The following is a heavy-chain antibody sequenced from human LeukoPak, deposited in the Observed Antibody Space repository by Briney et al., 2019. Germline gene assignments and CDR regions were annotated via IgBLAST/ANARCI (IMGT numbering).Heavy chain of an antibody. CDR2: ITGSGDST. D-gene: IGHD6-19*01. CDR1: RVSFSSYA. CDR3: AFGPHQQWLLADY. Sequence: PGGSLRLSCAVSRVSFSSYAVGWVRQTPGKGLQLVSTITGSGDSTFYADSVNGRFTVSRDNSKNTLYLQMSSLRADDTALYYCAFGPHQQWLLADYWGQGTLVTVSS. V-gene: IGHV3-23*01. J-gene: IGHJ4*02.